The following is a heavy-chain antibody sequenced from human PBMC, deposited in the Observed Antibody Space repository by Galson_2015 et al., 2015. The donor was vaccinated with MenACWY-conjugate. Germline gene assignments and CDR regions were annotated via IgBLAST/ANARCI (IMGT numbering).Heavy chain of an antibody. CDR1: GFTFSKYS. Sequence: SLRLSCAASGFTFSKYSMNWVRQAPGKGLDWVAYISSSSTTIQYADSVKGRFTVSRDNAENFLYLQMSSLRAEDTAVYYCARDLGTLYDTNWGQGIMVTVSS. V-gene: IGHV3-48*04. CDR2: ISSSSTTI. CDR3: ARDLGTLYDTN. D-gene: IGHD3-22*01. J-gene: IGHJ4*02.